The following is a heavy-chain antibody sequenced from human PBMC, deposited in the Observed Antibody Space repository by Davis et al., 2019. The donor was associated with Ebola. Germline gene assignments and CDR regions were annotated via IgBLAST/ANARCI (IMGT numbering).Heavy chain of an antibody. V-gene: IGHV4-4*07. CDR1: GGPVSGYF. J-gene: IGHJ6*02. Sequence: PSETLSLTCTVSGGPVSGYFWSWFRQPAAKGLEWIGRIYYSGTTNYNPSLRSRVTMSVDTSANEFSLKLTSVTAADTAVYYCARGYYYYGMDVWGQGTTVTVYS. CDR2: IYYSGTT. CDR3: ARGYYYYGMDV.